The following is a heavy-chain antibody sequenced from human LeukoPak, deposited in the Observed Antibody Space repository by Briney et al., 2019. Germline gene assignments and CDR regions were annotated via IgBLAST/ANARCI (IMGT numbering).Heavy chain of an antibody. Sequence: SETLSLTCAVYGGSFSGYYWSWIRQPPGKGLEWIGEINHSGSTNYNPSLKSRVTISVDTSKNQFSLKLSSVTAADTAVYYCARDQDILTGYWGIEALDIWGQGTMVTVSS. CDR1: GGSFSGYY. CDR2: INHSGST. J-gene: IGHJ3*02. CDR3: ARDQDILTGYWGIEALDI. D-gene: IGHD3-9*01. V-gene: IGHV4-34*01.